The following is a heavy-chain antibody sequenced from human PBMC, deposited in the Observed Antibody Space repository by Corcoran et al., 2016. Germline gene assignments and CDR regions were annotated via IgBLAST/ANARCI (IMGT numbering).Heavy chain of an antibody. Sequence: EVQLVESGGGLIQPGGSLRLSCAASGFTVSSNYMSWVRQAPGKGLEWVSVIYSGGSTYYADSVKGRFTISRDNSKNTLYLQMNSLRAEDTAVYYCAIYCSSTSCYGHFWGQGTLVTVSS. V-gene: IGHV3-53*01. D-gene: IGHD2-2*01. J-gene: IGHJ4*02. CDR1: GFTVSSNY. CDR3: AIYCSSTSCYGHF. CDR2: IYSGGST.